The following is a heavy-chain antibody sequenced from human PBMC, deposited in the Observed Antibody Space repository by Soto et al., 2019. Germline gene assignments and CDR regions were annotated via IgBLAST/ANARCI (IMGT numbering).Heavy chain of an antibody. Sequence: AAVRVYCKPSGYPFPSADIYWVRQATGQGLEWMGWMNPNTGNSAYEQKFQGRVTVTSDTSINTVHMELNSLRSEDTAVYYCARRAETNGWNGFGADKYYFDFWGQGTLVTFSS. V-gene: IGHV1-8*01. CDR1: GYPFPSAD. CDR2: MNPNTGNS. CDR3: ARRAETNGWNGFGADKYYFDF. J-gene: IGHJ4*02. D-gene: IGHD1-1*01.